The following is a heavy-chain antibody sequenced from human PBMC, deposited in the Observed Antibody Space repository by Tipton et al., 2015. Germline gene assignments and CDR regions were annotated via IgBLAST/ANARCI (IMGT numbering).Heavy chain of an antibody. CDR3: AREGGYCSGGSCYNRDYYYYGMDV. CDR2: IYYSGST. D-gene: IGHD2-15*01. J-gene: IGHJ6*02. Sequence: TLSLTCTVSGGSISSYYWSWIRQPPGKGLEWIGYIYYSGSTNYNPSLKSRVTISVDTSKNQFSLKLSSVTAADTAVYYCAREGGYCSGGSCYNRDYYYYGMDVGGQGTTVTVSS. CDR1: GGSISSYY. V-gene: IGHV4-59*01.